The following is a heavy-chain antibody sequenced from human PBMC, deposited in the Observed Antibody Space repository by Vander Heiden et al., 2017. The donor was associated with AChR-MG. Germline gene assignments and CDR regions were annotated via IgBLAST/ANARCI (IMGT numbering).Heavy chain of an antibody. J-gene: IGHJ3*02. CDR2: IRSSSRPI. Sequence: DVQLVESGGGLVQPGGSLRLSCAASGFTFSSYSMNWVRQVPGKGLEWVAYIRSSSRPIYYADSVKGRFTISRDNAKNSLYLKMNSLRDEDTAVYYCVRDPDAWDIWGQGTMVTVSS. CDR1: GFTFSSYS. CDR3: VRDPDAWDI. V-gene: IGHV3-48*02.